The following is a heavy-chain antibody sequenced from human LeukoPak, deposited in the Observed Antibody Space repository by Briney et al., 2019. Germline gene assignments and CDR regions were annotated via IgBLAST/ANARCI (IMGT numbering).Heavy chain of an antibody. V-gene: IGHV4-34*01. J-gene: IGHJ4*02. Sequence: PSETLSLTCAVYGGSFSGYYWSWIRQPPGKGLEWIGEINHSGSTNYNPSLKSRVTISVDTSKNQFSLKLSSVTAADTAVYYCARLHLWDSSGYYFDYWGQGTLVTVSS. CDR2: INHSGST. D-gene: IGHD3-22*01. CDR1: GGSFSGYY. CDR3: ARLHLWDSSGYYFDY.